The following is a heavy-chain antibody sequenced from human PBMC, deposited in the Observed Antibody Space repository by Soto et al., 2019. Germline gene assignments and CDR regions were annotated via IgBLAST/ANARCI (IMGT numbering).Heavy chain of an antibody. CDR2: ISSSSSYI. CDR3: AREKDIVVVPAAFYGMDV. V-gene: IGHV3-21*01. Sequence: GGSLRLSCAASGFTFSSYSMNWVRQAPGKGLEWVSSISSSSSYIYYADSVKGRFTISRDNAKNSLYLQMNSLRAEDTAVYYCAREKDIVVVPAAFYGMDVWGQGTTVTVSS. D-gene: IGHD2-2*01. CDR1: GFTFSSYS. J-gene: IGHJ6*02.